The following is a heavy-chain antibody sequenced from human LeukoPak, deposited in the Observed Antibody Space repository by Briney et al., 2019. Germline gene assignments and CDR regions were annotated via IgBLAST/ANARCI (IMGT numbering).Heavy chain of an antibody. J-gene: IGHJ6*04. CDR3: AELGITMIGGV. V-gene: IGHV3-48*03. Sequence: GGSLRLSCAASGFTFSSYEMNWVRQAPGRGLEWVSYISSSGSTIYYADSVKGRFTISRDNAKNLLYLQMNSLRAEDTAVYYCAELGITMIGGVWGKGTTVTISS. CDR1: GFTFSSYE. CDR2: ISSSGSTI. D-gene: IGHD3-10*02.